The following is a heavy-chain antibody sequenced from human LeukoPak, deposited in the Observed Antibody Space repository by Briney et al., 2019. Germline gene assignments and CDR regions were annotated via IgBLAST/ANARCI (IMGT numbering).Heavy chain of an antibody. CDR1: GYTFTSYY. Sequence: ASVKVSCKASGYTFTSYYMHWVRQAPGQGLEWMGIINPSGGSTSYAQKFQGRVTITRDTSTSTVYMELSSLRSEDTAVYYCARDRGFLETLDYWGQGTLVTVSS. J-gene: IGHJ4*02. CDR3: ARDRGFLETLDY. D-gene: IGHD3-3*01. V-gene: IGHV1-46*01. CDR2: INPSGGST.